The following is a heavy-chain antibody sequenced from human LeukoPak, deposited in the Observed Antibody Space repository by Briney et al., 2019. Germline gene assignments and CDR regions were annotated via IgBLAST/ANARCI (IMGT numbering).Heavy chain of an antibody. D-gene: IGHD3-16*01. J-gene: IGHJ6*03. CDR2: INHSGST. CDR3: ARGLGRYYYYYMDV. Sequence: SETLSLTCTVSGGSISSSSYYWGWIRQPPGKGLEWIGEINHSGSTNYNPSLKSRVTISVDTSKNQFSLKLSSVTAADTAVYYCARGLGRYYYYYMDVWGKGTTVTVSS. CDR1: GGSISSSSYY. V-gene: IGHV4-39*07.